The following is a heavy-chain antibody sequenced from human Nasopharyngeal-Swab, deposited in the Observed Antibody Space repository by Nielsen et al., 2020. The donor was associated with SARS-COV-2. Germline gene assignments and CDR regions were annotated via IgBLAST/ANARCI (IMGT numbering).Heavy chain of an antibody. CDR3: ARGHPRGVSPAAPWDYYYYMDV. V-gene: IGHV1-18*01. CDR2: ISTYNGDT. J-gene: IGHJ6*03. CDR1: GYIFSSYG. D-gene: IGHD2-2*01. Sequence: ASVKVSCKASGYIFSSYGITWVRQAPGQGLEWMGWISTYNGDTNYAQELQDRVTMTTDTSTSTVYMELRSLRSDDTAVYYCARGHPRGVSPAAPWDYYYYMDVWGRGTTVTVSS.